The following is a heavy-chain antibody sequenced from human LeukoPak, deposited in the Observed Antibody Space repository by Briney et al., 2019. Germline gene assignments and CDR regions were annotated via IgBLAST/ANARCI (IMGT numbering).Heavy chain of an antibody. CDR2: IGTAGDT. CDR1: GFTFSIYD. CDR3: ARGANTHFDY. V-gene: IGHV3-13*04. D-gene: IGHD1-26*01. J-gene: IGHJ4*02. Sequence: PGGSLRLSCAASGFTFSIYDMHWVRQATGKGLEWVSAIGTAGDTYYPGSVRGRFTMSRENAKNSLYLQMNSLTAGDTAVYYCARGANTHFDYWGQGILVTVSS.